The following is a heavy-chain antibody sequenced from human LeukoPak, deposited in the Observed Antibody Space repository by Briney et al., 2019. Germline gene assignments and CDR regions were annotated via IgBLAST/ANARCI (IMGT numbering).Heavy chain of an antibody. CDR3: ARGGLFTYYYDSSGYYYIGY. CDR2: INPSGDST. CDR1: GYTFTSDY. V-gene: IGHV1-46*01. D-gene: IGHD3-22*01. Sequence: ASVKVSCTASGYTFTSDYMHWVRQAPGQGLEWMGIINPSGDSTSYAQRFQGRVTMTRDTSTSTVYMELSSLRAEDTAVYYCARGGLFTYYYDSSGYYYIGYWGQGTLVTVSS. J-gene: IGHJ4*02.